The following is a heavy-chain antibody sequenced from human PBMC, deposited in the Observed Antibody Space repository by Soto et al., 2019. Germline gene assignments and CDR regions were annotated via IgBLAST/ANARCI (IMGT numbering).Heavy chain of an antibody. CDR2: INHSGST. CDR3: ARGTTVTPVREPPFDY. Sequence: NPSETLSLTCAVYGGSFSGYYWSWIRQPPGKGLEWIGEINHSGSTNYNPSLKSRVTISVDTSKNQFSLKLSSVTAADTAVYYCARGTTVTPVREPPFDYWGQGTLVTVSS. CDR1: GGSFSGYY. D-gene: IGHD4-17*01. J-gene: IGHJ4*02. V-gene: IGHV4-34*01.